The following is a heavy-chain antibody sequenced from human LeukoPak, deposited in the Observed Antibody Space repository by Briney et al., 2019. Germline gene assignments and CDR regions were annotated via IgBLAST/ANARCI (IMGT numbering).Heavy chain of an antibody. CDR1: GGSISSYY. J-gene: IGHJ6*03. CDR2: IYYSGST. Sequence: PSETLSLTCTVSGGSISSYYWSWIRQPPGKGLEWIGYIYYSGSTSYNPSLKSRVTISVDTSKNQFSLKLSSVTAADTAVYYCARAQSSDASRYYYYYYMDVWGKGTTVTISS. D-gene: IGHD3-22*01. CDR3: ARAQSSDASRYYYYYYMDV. V-gene: IGHV4-59*01.